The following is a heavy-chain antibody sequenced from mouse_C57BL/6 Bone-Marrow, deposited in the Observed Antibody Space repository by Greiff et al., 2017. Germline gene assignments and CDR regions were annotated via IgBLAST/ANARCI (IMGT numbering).Heavy chain of an antibody. CDR1: GFTFSSYA. Sequence: EVQLVESGGGLVKPGGSLKLSCAASGFTFSSYAMSWVRQTPEKRLEWVATISDGGSYTYYPDNVKGRFTISRDNAKNNLYLQMSHLKSEDTAMSYCGRDQEIDGYFPDYWGQGTTLPVSS. CDR3: GRDQEIDGYFPDY. CDR2: ISDGGSYT. J-gene: IGHJ2*01. V-gene: IGHV5-4*01. D-gene: IGHD2-3*01.